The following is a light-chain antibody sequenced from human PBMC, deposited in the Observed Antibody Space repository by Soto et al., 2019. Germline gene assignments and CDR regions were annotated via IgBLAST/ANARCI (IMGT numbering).Light chain of an antibody. CDR1: QSVSSNY. V-gene: IGKV3-20*01. Sequence: EIVLTQSPGTLSLSPGERATLSCRASQSVSSNYLAWYQQKPGQAPRLLIFGASSGATGMPDRFSGSGSGTDFTLTISRLEPEDFAVYYCQQYGSSPQTFGQGTKV. CDR2: GAS. J-gene: IGKJ1*01. CDR3: QQYGSSPQT.